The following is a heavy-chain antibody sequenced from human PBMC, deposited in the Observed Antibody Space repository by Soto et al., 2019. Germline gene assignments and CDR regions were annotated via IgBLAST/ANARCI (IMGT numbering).Heavy chain of an antibody. Sequence: SETLSLTCTVAGGSISSGDSYWTWVRQHPRKGLEWIGYIYFSGSTTYNPSLKSRLSISIHTSKNQFSLKLNSVTAADTAIYYCARDDYGGNSGALDIWGQGTMVTVSS. V-gene: IGHV4-31*03. D-gene: IGHD4-17*01. CDR2: IYFSGST. CDR1: GGSISSGDSY. J-gene: IGHJ3*02. CDR3: ARDDYGGNSGALDI.